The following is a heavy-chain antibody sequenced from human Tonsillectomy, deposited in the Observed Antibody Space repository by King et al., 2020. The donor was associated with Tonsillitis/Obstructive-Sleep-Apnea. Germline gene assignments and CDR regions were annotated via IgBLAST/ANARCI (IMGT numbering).Heavy chain of an antibody. CDR2: IYYSGST. CDR3: ARDAGPLDYGGDGLDY. V-gene: IGHV4-59*01. CDR1: GGSISSYY. Sequence: LQLQESGPGLVKPSETLSLTCTVSGGSISSYYWSWLRPPPGKGLEWIGYIYYSGSTNYNPSLKSRVTISVDTSKNQFSLKLSSVTAADTAVYYGARDAGPLDYGGDGLDYWGQGTLVTVSS. J-gene: IGHJ4*02. D-gene: IGHD4-23*01.